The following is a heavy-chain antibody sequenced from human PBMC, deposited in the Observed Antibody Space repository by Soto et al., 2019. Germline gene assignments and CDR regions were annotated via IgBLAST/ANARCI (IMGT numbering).Heavy chain of an antibody. CDR2: IYYSGST. V-gene: IGHV4-39*01. CDR3: ASIAAYYSGSPPIYGMDV. D-gene: IGHD1-26*01. Sequence: PSKSLSLTFAVSGGSICYSSYYWGWIRRPPGKGLEWICSIYYSGSTYYNPSLKSRVTISVDTSKNQFSLKLSSVTAADTAVYYCASIAAYYSGSPPIYGMDVWGQGTTVTVSS. CDR1: GGSICYSSYY. J-gene: IGHJ6*02.